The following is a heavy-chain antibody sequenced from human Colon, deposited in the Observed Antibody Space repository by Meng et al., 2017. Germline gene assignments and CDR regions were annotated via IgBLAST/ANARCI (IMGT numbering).Heavy chain of an antibody. Sequence: QRAETHPACLRPSGAFCLRYPVPTGSITMNNWLSGVRQPPGSGLECIGDIHPSGGTNYNQSLKSRVTMSIDNSKSQFSLNLSSVTAADTAVYYCARGGGCVNGVCGSLYYWGQGTRVTVSS. J-gene: IGHJ4*02. D-gene: IGHD2-8*01. CDR3: ARGGGCVNGVCGSLYY. CDR1: TGSITMNNW. CDR2: IHPSGGT. V-gene: IGHV4-4*02.